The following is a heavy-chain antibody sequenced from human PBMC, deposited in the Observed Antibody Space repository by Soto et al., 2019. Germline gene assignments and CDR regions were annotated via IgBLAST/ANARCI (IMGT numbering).Heavy chain of an antibody. J-gene: IGHJ6*02. CDR1: GGSISSGGYY. D-gene: IGHD4-4*01. Sequence: QVQLQESGPGLVKPSQTLSLTCTVSGGSISSGGYYWSWIRQHPGKGLEWIGYIYYSGSTYYNPSLKSRVTISVDTSKNQVSLKLSSVTAADTAVYYCARAHLRVTIEGYYYSGMDVWGQGTTVTVSS. CDR3: ARAHLRVTIEGYYYSGMDV. CDR2: IYYSGST. V-gene: IGHV4-31*03.